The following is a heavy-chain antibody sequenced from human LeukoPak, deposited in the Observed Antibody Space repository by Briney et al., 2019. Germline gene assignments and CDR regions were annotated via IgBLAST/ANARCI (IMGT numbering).Heavy chain of an antibody. Sequence: PSETLSLTCTVSGDSISSYYWCWVRQPPGQGLEWIGYIYYSGSTNYNPSLKSRVTMSVDTSKNQFSLTLTSVTAADTAVYYCARGITMLKTWGQGTLVTVSS. CDR3: ARGITMLKT. CDR1: GDSISSYY. V-gene: IGHV4-59*01. CDR2: IYYSGST. D-gene: IGHD3-16*01. J-gene: IGHJ1*01.